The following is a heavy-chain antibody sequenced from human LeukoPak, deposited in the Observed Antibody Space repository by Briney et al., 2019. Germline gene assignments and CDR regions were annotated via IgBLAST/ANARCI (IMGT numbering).Heavy chain of an antibody. V-gene: IGHV3-21*01. CDR2: ISSSSSYI. CDR1: GFTFSSYS. CDR3: ERGDIVVVPAAIDYYYYMDV. Sequence: PGGSLRLSCAASGFTFSSYSMNWVRQAPGKGLEWVSSISSSSSYIYYADSVKGRFTISRDNAKNSLYLQMNSLRAEDTAVYYCERGDIVVVPAAIDYYYYMDVWGQGTTVTASS. D-gene: IGHD2-2*02. J-gene: IGHJ6*03.